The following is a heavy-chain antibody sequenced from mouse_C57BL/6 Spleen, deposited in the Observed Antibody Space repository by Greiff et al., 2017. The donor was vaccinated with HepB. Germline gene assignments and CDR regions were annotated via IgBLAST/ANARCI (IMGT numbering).Heavy chain of an antibody. J-gene: IGHJ2*01. CDR3: ARGGDYFDY. CDR2: IDPSDSYT. D-gene: IGHD2-13*01. Sequence: QVQLQQPGAELVRPGTSVKLSCKASGYTFTSYWMHWVKQRPGQGLEWIGVIDPSDSYTNYNQKFKGKATLTVDTSSSTAYMQLSSLTSADSAVYYCARGGDYFDYWGQGTTLTVSS. CDR1: GYTFTSYW. V-gene: IGHV1-59*01.